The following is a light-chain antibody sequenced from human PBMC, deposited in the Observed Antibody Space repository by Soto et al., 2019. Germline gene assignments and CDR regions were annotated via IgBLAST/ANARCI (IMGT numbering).Light chain of an antibody. CDR1: QSIGSY. CDR3: QQRATCPIT. V-gene: IGKV3-11*01. Sequence: EIVLTQSPATLSLSPGERATLSCRASQSIGSYLIWYQQKPGQAPRLLISDASNRATGVPARFSGSGSGTDFTLTISSLGPEDFAVFYCQQRATCPITFGQGTRLEIK. J-gene: IGKJ5*01. CDR2: DAS.